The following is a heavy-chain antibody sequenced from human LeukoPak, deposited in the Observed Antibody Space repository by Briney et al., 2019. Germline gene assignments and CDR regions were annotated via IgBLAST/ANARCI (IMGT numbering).Heavy chain of an antibody. Sequence: ASVKVSCKASGGTFSSYAISWVRQAPGQGLEWMGRIIPIFGTANYAQKFQGRVTITTDESTSTAYMELSSLRSEDTAVYYCARDMAVAETGSDYSGQGTLVTVSS. V-gene: IGHV1-69*05. D-gene: IGHD6-19*01. J-gene: IGHJ4*02. CDR3: ARDMAVAETGSDY. CDR2: IIPIFGTA. CDR1: GGTFSSYA.